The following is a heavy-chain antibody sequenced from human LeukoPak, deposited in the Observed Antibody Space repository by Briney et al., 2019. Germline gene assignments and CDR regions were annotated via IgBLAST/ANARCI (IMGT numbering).Heavy chain of an antibody. J-gene: IGHJ5*02. V-gene: IGHV1-2*02. CDR1: GYTFSGEY. CDR3: ARGFRSDRFNWFDP. Sequence: ASVKVSCKDSGYTFSGEYMHWVRQAPGHGLECMACINANTGDTNYAQNFQGRVTVTSDTSINTAYMEFNSLISDDTAIYYCARGFRSDRFNWFDPWAQGTLVTVSS. CDR2: INANTGDT. D-gene: IGHD2-21*02.